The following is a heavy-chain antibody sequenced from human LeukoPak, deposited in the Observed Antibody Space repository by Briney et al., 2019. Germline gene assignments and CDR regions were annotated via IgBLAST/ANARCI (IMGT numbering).Heavy chain of an antibody. CDR1: GGSISSYY. CDR3: ARGVGDGYKFWYFDL. D-gene: IGHD5-24*01. V-gene: IGHV4-59*01. Sequence: PSETLSLTCTVSGGSISSYYWSWIRQPPGKRLEWIGYISYSGSTNYNPSLKSRVTMSVDTSKNQFSLKLSSVTAADTAVYYCARGVGDGYKFWYFDLWGRGTLVTVSS. CDR2: ISYSGST. J-gene: IGHJ2*01.